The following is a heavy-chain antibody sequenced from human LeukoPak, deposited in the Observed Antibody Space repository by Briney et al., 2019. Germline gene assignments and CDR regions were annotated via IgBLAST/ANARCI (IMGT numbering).Heavy chain of an antibody. CDR3: ARAEIAATGLNFDY. J-gene: IGHJ4*02. CDR2: TYYRSKWYN. D-gene: IGHD6-13*01. CDR1: GDSVSSNSAA. Sequence: SQTLSLTCAISGDSVSSNSAAWNWIRQSPSRGLEWLGRTYYRSKWYNDYAVSVKSRITINPDTSKNHFSLQLNSVTPEDTAVYYCARAEIAATGLNFDYWGQGTLVTVSS. V-gene: IGHV6-1*01.